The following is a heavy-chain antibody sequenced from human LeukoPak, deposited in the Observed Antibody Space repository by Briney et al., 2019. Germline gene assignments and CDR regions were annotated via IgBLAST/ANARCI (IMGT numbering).Heavy chain of an antibody. CDR1: GGSFSGYY. V-gene: IGHV4-59*10. Sequence: SETLSLTCAVYGGSFSGYYWSWIRQPAGKGLEWIGRIYSSGSTNYNPSLKSRVSISVDTSKNQFSLKLSSVTAADTAVYYCARGGYCGGDCYFYYWGQGTLVTVSS. CDR2: IYSSGST. CDR3: ARGGYCGGDCYFYY. J-gene: IGHJ4*02. D-gene: IGHD2-21*02.